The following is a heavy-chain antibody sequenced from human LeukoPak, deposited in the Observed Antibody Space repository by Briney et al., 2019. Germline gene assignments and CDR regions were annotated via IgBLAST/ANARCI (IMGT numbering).Heavy chain of an antibody. CDR1: GQSLKRHY. J-gene: IGHJ5*02. CDR2: GDNTGGT. V-gene: IGHV4-34*01. CDR3: ARNGQSGFSFDP. D-gene: IGHD2-8*01. Sequence: SETLSLTCAVYGQSLKRHYWSWIRQPPGKGLEWIGEGDNTGGTKFNPSLKGRVTISADTSNNQFSLKLTSVTAADTAVYYCARNGQSGFSFDPWGQGTLVTVSS.